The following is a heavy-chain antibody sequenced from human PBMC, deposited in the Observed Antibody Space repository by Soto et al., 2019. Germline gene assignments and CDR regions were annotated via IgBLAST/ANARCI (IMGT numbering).Heavy chain of an antibody. J-gene: IGHJ5*02. CDR3: ARGTGYSSSWYPNNWFDP. Sequence: PSETLSLTCAVSGASIGTSNWWSWVRQSPGKGLEWIGYIYHSGSTYYNPSLKSRVTISVDRSKNQFSLKLSSMTAADTAVYYCARGTGYSSSWYPNNWFDPWGQGTLVTVS. CDR1: GASIGTSNW. V-gene: IGHV4-4*02. CDR2: IYHSGST. D-gene: IGHD6-13*01.